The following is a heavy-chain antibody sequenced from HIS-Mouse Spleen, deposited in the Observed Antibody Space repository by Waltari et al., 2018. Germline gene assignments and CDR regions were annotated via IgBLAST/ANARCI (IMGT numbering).Heavy chain of an antibody. CDR2: IYYSGST. CDR3: ARVRGSSSHYYYGMDV. Sequence: QVQLQESGPGLVKPSETLSLNCTVSGGSISSYYWSWIRQPPGKGLEWIGYIYYSGSTNYNTSLKSRVTISVDTSKNQFSLKLSSVTAADTAVYYCARVRGSSSHYYYGMDVWGQGTTVTVSS. J-gene: IGHJ6*02. CDR1: GGSISSYY. V-gene: IGHV4-59*01. D-gene: IGHD6-6*01.